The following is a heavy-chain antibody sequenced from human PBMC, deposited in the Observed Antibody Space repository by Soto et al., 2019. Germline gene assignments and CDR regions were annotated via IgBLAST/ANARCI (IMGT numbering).Heavy chain of an antibody. CDR2: IHTGDGDT. D-gene: IGHD2-8*01. V-gene: IGHV1-3*04. J-gene: IGHJ5*02. Sequence: QAQLVQSGAEVKKPGASVKLSCKASGYSFSKYAVQWVRQAPGQSLEWMGWIHTGDGDTKFSQKFHDRVTNTRDTSATKVYMELSSLRSEDTAIYYCARVPRYTSDIVQVPAVMYEDWFVPWGQGTLVTVS. CDR3: ARVPRYTSDIVQVPAVMYEDWFVP. CDR1: GYSFSKYA.